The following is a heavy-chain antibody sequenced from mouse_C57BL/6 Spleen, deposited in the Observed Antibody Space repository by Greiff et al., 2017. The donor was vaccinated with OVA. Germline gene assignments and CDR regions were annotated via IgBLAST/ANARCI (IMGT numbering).Heavy chain of an antibody. CDR1: GFTFSSYG. Sequence: DVMLVESGGDLVKPGGSLKLSCAASGFTFSSYGMSWVRQTPDKRLEWVATISSGGSYTYYPDSVKGRFTISRDNAKNTLYLQMSSLKSEDTAMYYCARQTSYAMDYWGQGTSVTVSS. V-gene: IGHV5-6*02. CDR3: ARQTSYAMDY. CDR2: ISSGGSYT. J-gene: IGHJ4*01.